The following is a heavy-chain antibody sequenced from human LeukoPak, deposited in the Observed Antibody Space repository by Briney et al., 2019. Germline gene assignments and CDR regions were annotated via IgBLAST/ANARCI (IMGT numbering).Heavy chain of an antibody. CDR1: GFTFSSCT. V-gene: IGHV3-21*01. D-gene: IGHD6-13*01. Sequence: GGSLRLSCAASGFTFSSCTMNWVRQAPGKGLEWVSSISNSSSYIYYAGSVKGRFTISRDNAKNSLYLQMNSLRAEDTAVYYCAGEKQPRYYYGMDVWGKGTTVTVSS. CDR2: ISNSSSYI. CDR3: AGEKQPRYYYGMDV. J-gene: IGHJ6*04.